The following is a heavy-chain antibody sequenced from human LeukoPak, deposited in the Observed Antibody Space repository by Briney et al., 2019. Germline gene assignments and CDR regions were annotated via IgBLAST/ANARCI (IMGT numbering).Heavy chain of an antibody. CDR1: GFTFGSYR. V-gene: IGHV3-7*01. Sequence: GGSLRLSCAASGFTFGSYRMSWVRQAPGKGLEWVANTNEDGSDKYYVDSVKGRFTISRDNAKNSLYLQMNSLRAEDTAVYYCARGLYYNLHWGQGALVTVSS. CDR2: TNEDGSDK. D-gene: IGHD1-1*01. J-gene: IGHJ4*02. CDR3: ARGLYYNLH.